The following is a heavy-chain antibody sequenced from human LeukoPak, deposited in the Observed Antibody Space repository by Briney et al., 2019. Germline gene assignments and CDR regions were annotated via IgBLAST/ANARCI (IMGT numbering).Heavy chain of an antibody. CDR3: ARGRRRIPIFGVVITPRGWFDP. D-gene: IGHD3-3*01. CDR1: GGSFSGYY. J-gene: IGHJ5*02. CDR2: INHSGST. V-gene: IGHV4-34*01. Sequence: SETLSLTCAVYGGSFSGYYWSWIRQPPGKGLEWIGEINHSGSTNYNPSLKSRVTISVDTSKNQFSLKLSSVTAADTAVYYCARGRRRIPIFGVVITPRGWFDPWGQGTLVTVSS.